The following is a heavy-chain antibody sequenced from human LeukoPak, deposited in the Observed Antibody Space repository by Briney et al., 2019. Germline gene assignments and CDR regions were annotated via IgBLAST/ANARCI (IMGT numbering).Heavy chain of an antibody. CDR2: VTWDGGSA. V-gene: IGHV3-43*01. Sequence: GGSLRLSCAVSGFIFEDYAMYWVRQAPGKGLEWVSLVTWDGGSAFYADSVKGRFTISRDNNKNSLHLQMNSLRNEDTALYYCAKVRVGATHFDYWGQGTLVTVSP. J-gene: IGHJ4*02. CDR3: AKVRVGATHFDY. CDR1: GFIFEDYA. D-gene: IGHD1-26*01.